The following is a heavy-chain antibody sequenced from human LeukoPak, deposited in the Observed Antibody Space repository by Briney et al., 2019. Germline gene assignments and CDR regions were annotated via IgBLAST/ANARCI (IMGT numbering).Heavy chain of an antibody. V-gene: IGHV3-7*03. CDR2: IKQDGSEK. D-gene: IGHD1-26*01. CDR3: AKGKSTWGLGTLTY. J-gene: IGHJ4*02. Sequence: GGSLRLSCAASGFTFSSYWMSWVRQAPGKGLEWVANIKQDGSEKYYVDSVKGRFTISRDNSKNTLYLQMNSLRAEDTAVYYCAKGKSTWGLGTLTYWGQGTLVTVSS. CDR1: GFTFSSYW.